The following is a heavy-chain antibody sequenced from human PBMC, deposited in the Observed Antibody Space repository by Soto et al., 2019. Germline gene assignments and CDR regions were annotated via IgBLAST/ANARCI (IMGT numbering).Heavy chain of an antibody. CDR3: ARSSSIARSMYSSSWYAATGGYYYYGMDV. J-gene: IGHJ6*02. V-gene: IGHV3-33*01. D-gene: IGHD6-13*01. Sequence: GGSLRLSCAASGFTFSSYGMHWVRQAPGKGLEWVAVIWYDGSNKYYADSVKGRFTISRDNSKNTLYLQMNSLRAEDTAVYYCARSSSIARSMYSSSWYAATGGYYYYGMDVWGQGTTVTVSS. CDR2: IWYDGSNK. CDR1: GFTFSSYG.